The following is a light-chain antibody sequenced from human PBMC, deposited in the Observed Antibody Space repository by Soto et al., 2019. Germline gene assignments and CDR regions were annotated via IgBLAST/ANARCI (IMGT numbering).Light chain of an antibody. J-gene: IGKJ1*01. Sequence: DIQMTQSPSTLSASVGDRVTITCRASQSISTWLAWYQQKPGKAPKLLIYKASTLKSGVPSRFSGSGSGIEFTLTISSLQPDDFATYYCQHYNSYSEAFGQGTKVDIK. CDR3: QHYNSYSEA. V-gene: IGKV1-5*03. CDR2: KAS. CDR1: QSISTW.